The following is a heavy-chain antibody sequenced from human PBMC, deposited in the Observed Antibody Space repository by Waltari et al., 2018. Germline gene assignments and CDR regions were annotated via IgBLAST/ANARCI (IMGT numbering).Heavy chain of an antibody. CDR3: ARDLLAYCGGDCAFDY. V-gene: IGHV3-33*01. CDR1: GFTFSSYG. Sequence: QVQLVQSGAEVKKPGRSLRLSCAASGFTFSSYGMHWVRQAPGKGLEWVAVIWYDGSNKYYADSVKGRFTISRDNSKNTLYLQMNSLRAEDTAVYYCARDLLAYCGGDCAFDYWGQGTLVTVSS. J-gene: IGHJ4*02. D-gene: IGHD2-21*02. CDR2: IWYDGSNK.